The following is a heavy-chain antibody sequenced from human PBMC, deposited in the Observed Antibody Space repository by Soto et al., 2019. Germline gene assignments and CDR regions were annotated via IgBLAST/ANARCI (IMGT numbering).Heavy chain of an antibody. V-gene: IGHV1-18*04. CDR2: ISAYNGNT. J-gene: IGHJ3*02. Sequence: ASVKGSCKASGYTFTSYGISWVRQAPGQGLEWMGWISAYNGNTNYAQKLQGRVTMTTDTSTRTAYMELRSLRSDDTDVYYCARDRGQLGYCSRGSCPTGIWGQGTMVTVSS. D-gene: IGHD2-15*01. CDR3: ARDRGQLGYCSRGSCPTGI. CDR1: GYTFTSYG.